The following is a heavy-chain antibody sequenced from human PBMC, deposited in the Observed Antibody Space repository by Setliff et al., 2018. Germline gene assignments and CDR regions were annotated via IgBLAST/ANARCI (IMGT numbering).Heavy chain of an antibody. CDR1: GYTFKNYG. D-gene: IGHD2-15*01. CDR2: IGTYDANT. Sequence: ASVKVSCKASGYTFKNYGVSWVRQAPGQGLEWMGWIGTYDANTIYSQKFQGRVIMTTDTSTSTVYMDLRNSRSDDTAVYYCARDKPDFVVVEAAARLDYWGQGSLVTAPQ. V-gene: IGHV1-18*01. J-gene: IGHJ4*02. CDR3: ARDKPDFVVVEAAARLDY.